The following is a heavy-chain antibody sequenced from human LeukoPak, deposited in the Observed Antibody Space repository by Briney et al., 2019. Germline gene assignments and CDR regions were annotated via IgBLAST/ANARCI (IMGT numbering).Heavy chain of an antibody. D-gene: IGHD3-22*01. Sequence: SVKVSCKASGGTFSSYAISWVRQAPGQGLEWMGGIIPIFGTANCAQKFQGRVTITTDESTSTAYMELSSLRSEDTAVYYCARDHSSGYYYKNWGQGTLVTVSS. CDR2: IIPIFGTA. V-gene: IGHV1-69*05. CDR1: GGTFSSYA. CDR3: ARDHSSGYYYKN. J-gene: IGHJ4*02.